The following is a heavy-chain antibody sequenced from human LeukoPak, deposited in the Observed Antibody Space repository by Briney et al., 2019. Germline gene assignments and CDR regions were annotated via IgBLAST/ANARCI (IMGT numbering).Heavy chain of an antibody. CDR3: ARGKYYFDY. CDR2: MYYSGNT. Sequence: SETLSLTCTVSVDSISGYYWGWIRQPPGKGLEWIGYMYYSGNTNYNPSLKSRLTTSLDTSKNQFSLKLSSVTAADTAVYYCARGKYYFDYWGQGTLVTVSS. V-gene: IGHV4-59*01. CDR1: VDSISGYY. J-gene: IGHJ4*02.